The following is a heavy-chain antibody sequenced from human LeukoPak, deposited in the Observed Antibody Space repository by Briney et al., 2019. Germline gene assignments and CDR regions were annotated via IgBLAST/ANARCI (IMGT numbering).Heavy chain of an antibody. CDR3: ARGPDFGDRLDYFDY. CDR2: IKQEVSQ. Sequence: RPGGSLRLSCAASGFTFSRHWMGWVRHPPGERLEWLASIKQEVSQYYVDSVKGRFFISRDNAKNSVSLQMNSLRGEDTAVYYCARGPDFGDRLDYFDYWGQGTLVTVS. D-gene: IGHD4-17*01. V-gene: IGHV3-7*01. J-gene: IGHJ4*02. CDR1: GFTFSRHW.